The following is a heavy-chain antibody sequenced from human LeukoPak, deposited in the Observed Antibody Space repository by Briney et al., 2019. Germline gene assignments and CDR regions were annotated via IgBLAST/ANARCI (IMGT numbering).Heavy chain of an antibody. CDR3: ARSGYYNDAFDI. D-gene: IGHD3-22*01. J-gene: IGHJ3*02. CDR1: GGTFSSYA. Sequence: GASVKVSCKASGGTFSSYAISWVRQAPGQGLEWMGRIIPILGIANYAQKFQSRVTITADKSTSTAYMELSSLRSEDTAVYYCARSGYYNDAFDIWGQGTMVTVSS. V-gene: IGHV1-69*04. CDR2: IIPILGIA.